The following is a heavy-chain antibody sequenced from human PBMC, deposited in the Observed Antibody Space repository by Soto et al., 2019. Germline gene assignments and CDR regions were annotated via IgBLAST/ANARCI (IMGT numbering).Heavy chain of an antibody. D-gene: IGHD1-26*01. V-gene: IGHV3-74*01. CDR3: LEGLVGGVGVARSSDDS. Sequence: PGGSLRLSCAASGFTFSNSWMHWVRQVSGKGLERVSRLNSDGTSTSYADSVNGRCTSSRDNAKNPRKLHVNILKAEDTAVDSSLEGLVGGVGVARSSDDSW. CDR1: GFTFSNSW. J-gene: IGHJ5*01. CDR2: LNSDGTST.